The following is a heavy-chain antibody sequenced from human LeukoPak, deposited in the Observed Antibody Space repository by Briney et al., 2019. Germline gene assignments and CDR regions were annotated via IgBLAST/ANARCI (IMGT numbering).Heavy chain of an antibody. J-gene: IGHJ4*02. V-gene: IGHV4-59*01. CDR3: ARDKKGTTCYDY. CDR2: INYSGST. CDR1: GGSISSYY. Sequence: PSETLSLTCTVSGGSISSYYWSWIRQSPGKGLEWIGFINYSGSTTYNPSVKSRVTISVDMSKNQFSLKLSSVTAADTAVYYCARDKKGTTCYDYRGQGTLVTVS. D-gene: IGHD2-2*01.